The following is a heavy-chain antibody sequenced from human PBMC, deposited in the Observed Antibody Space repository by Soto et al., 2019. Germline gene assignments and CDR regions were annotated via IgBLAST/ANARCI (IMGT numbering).Heavy chain of an antibody. CDR3: ATSHYDSSGYYDAFDY. J-gene: IGHJ4*02. CDR2: FDPEDGET. V-gene: IGHV1-24*01. CDR1: GYTLTELS. Sequence: ASVKVSCKVSGYTLTELSMHWVRQAPGKGLEWMGGFDPEDGETIYAQKFQGRVTMTKDTSTDTAYMELSSLRSEDTAVYYCATSHYDSSGYYDAFDYWGQGTLVTVSS. D-gene: IGHD3-22*01.